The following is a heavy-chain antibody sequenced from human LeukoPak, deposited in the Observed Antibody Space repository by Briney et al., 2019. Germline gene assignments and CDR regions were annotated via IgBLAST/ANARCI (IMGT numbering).Heavy chain of an antibody. Sequence: GRSPRLPCAASGFTFSNYGMHWVRQAPGKGLEWVAVIWYDGSKTYYADSVKGRFTISRDNSKNTLYLQMSSLRAEDTAVYYCARDRYYGSENYYYYYYMDVWGKGTTVTVSS. V-gene: IGHV3-33*01. CDR2: IWYDGSKT. D-gene: IGHD3-10*01. CDR1: GFTFSNYG. CDR3: ARDRYYGSENYYYYYYMDV. J-gene: IGHJ6*03.